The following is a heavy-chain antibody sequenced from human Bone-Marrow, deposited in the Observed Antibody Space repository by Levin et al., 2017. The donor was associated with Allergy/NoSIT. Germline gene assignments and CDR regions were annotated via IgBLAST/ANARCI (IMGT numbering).Heavy chain of an antibody. V-gene: IGHV4-38-2*01. Sequence: SETLSLTCAVTGSSITNDFFWGWVRQPPGKGLEWIGSIYHTGTTFYSSSLESRVIISLDTSKNQFSLTMTSVSAADTAIYYCARARVVAAAPHFFDFWGQGTLATVSS. D-gene: IGHD6-13*01. CDR3: ARARVVAAAPHFFDF. CDR1: GSSITNDFF. CDR2: IYHTGTT. J-gene: IGHJ4*02.